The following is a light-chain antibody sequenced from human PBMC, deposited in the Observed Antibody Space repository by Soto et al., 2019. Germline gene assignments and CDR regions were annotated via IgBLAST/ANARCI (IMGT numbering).Light chain of an antibody. CDR2: EVS. J-gene: IGLJ2*01. CDR1: SSDVGRYTY. Sequence: QSVLTQPASVSGSPGQSITISCTGTSSDVGRYTYVSWYQQHPGKAPKLMIYEVSNRPSGVSNRFSGSKSGNTASLTISGLQAEDEADYYCSSYTSTPTLVVFGGGTKLTVL. V-gene: IGLV2-14*01. CDR3: SSYTSTPTLVV.